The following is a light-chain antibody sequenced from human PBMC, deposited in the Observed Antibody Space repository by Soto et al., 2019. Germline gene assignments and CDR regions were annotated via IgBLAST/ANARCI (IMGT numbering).Light chain of an antibody. J-gene: IGKJ3*01. V-gene: IGKV3-20*01. Sequence: EIVLTQSPGTLSLSPGQGATLSCRASQSVSSRYLAWYQQKPGQAPRLLIYGASSRATGIPDRFSGSGSGTDFSLTISRLEPEDFAIYYCHYYDDSPPFPFGPGTKVDI. CDR1: QSVSSRY. CDR2: GAS. CDR3: HYYDDSPPFP.